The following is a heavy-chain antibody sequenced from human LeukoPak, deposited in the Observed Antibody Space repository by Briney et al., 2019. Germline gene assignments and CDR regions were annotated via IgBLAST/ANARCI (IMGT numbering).Heavy chain of an antibody. Sequence: TSETLSLTCTVSGGSISSHYWTWIGQPPVKGLEWIGYISNSGSTRYNPSLKSRVTISIETSKNQCSLNLSSVTAADSAVYYCGRDALVGYFSYYYMDVWGKGTTVTVSS. CDR3: GRDALVGYFSYYYMDV. J-gene: IGHJ6*03. V-gene: IGHV4-59*11. D-gene: IGHD2-15*01. CDR1: GGSISSHY. CDR2: ISNSGST.